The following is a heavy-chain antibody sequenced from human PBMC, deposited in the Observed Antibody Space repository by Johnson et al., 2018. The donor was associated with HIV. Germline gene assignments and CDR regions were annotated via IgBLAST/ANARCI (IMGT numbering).Heavy chain of an antibody. CDR2: IRYDGSNK. CDR3: ATVVYYDSSALRMYAFDI. Sequence: QVQLVESGGGVVQPGGSLRLSCAASGFTFSSYGMHWVRQAPGKGLEWVAFIRYDGSNKYYADSVKGRFTISRDNSKNTLYLQMNSLRAEDTALYYCATVVYYDSSALRMYAFDIWGQGTMVTVSS. J-gene: IGHJ3*02. CDR1: GFTFSSYG. D-gene: IGHD3-22*01. V-gene: IGHV3-30*02.